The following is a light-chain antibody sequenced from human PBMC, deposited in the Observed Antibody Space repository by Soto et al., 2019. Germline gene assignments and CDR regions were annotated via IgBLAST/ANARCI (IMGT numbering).Light chain of an antibody. CDR1: QSVSSY. J-gene: IGKJ4*02. V-gene: IGKV3-11*01. CDR3: QQRSSWPLT. CDR2: GAS. Sequence: EIVMTQSPATLSVSPGERATLSCRASQSVSSYLAWYQQKPGQAPRLLIDGASNRATGIPARFSGSGSGTDFTLTISSLEPEDFAVYFCQQRSSWPLTFGGGTKVDIK.